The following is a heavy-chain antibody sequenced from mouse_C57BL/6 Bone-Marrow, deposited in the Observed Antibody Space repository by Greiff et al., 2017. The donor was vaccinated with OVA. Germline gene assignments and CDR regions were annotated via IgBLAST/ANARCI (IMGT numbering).Heavy chain of an antibody. CDR3: ARSDGYYIYWYFDV. J-gene: IGHJ1*03. CDR1: GFSLTSYA. CDR2: IWTGGGT. Sequence: VKLVESGPGLVAPSQSLSITCTVSGFSLTSYAISWVRQPPGKGLEWLGVIWTGGGTNYNSALKSRLSISKDNSKSQVFLKMNSLQTDDTARYYCARSDGYYIYWYFDVWGTGTTVTVSS. V-gene: IGHV2-9-1*01. D-gene: IGHD2-3*01.